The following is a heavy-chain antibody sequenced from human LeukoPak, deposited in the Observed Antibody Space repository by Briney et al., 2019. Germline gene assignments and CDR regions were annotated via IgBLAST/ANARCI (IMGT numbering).Heavy chain of an antibody. CDR1: GYTFTNYW. CDR2: IYPGDSDT. Sequence: GESLKISCKGSGYTFTNYWIAWVLHMPGEGLEWMGIIYPGDSDTRYSPSFQGQVIISADKSIRTAYLQWSSLKASDTAMYYCARLNDYGSGSLLGYWGQGTLVTVSS. CDR3: ARLNDYGSGSLLGY. J-gene: IGHJ4*02. V-gene: IGHV5-51*01. D-gene: IGHD3-10*01.